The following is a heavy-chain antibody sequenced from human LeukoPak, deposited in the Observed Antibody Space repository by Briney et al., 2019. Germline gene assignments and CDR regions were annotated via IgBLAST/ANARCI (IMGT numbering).Heavy chain of an antibody. CDR1: GGSFSGYY. CDR2: INHSGST. J-gene: IGHJ5*02. V-gene: IGHV4-34*01. Sequence: PSETLSLTCAVYGGSFSGYYWSWIRQPPGKGLEWIGEINHSGSTNYNPSLKSRVTISVDTSKNQFSLKLSSVTAADTAVYYCARDMYYYDSRPFDPWGQGTLVTVSS. D-gene: IGHD3-22*01. CDR3: ARDMYYYDSRPFDP.